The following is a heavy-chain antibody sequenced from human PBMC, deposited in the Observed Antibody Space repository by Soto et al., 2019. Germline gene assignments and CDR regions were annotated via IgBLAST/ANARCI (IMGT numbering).Heavy chain of an antibody. V-gene: IGHV4-34*01. CDR2: INHSGST. D-gene: IGHD3-22*01. CDR3: ARNYDSSGYYFAPFDY. Sequence: PSETLSLTCAVYGGSFSGYYWSWIRQPPGKGLEWIGEINHSGSTNYNPSLKSRVTITIDTSKNQFSLKLSFVTAADTALYYCARNYDSSGYYFAPFDYWGQGTLVTVSS. CDR1: GGSFSGYY. J-gene: IGHJ4*02.